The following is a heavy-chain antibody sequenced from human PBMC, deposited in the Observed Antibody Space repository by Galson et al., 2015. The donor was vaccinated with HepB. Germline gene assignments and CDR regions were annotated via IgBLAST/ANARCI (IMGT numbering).Heavy chain of an antibody. CDR1: GFTFSSYA. CDR2: ISGSGGST. D-gene: IGHD2-15*01. CDR3: AKGLHEGMTLVDY. J-gene: IGHJ4*02. V-gene: IGHV3-23*01. Sequence: SLRLSCAASGFTFSSYAMSWVRQAPGKGLEWVSAISGSGGSTYYADSVKGRFTISRDNSKNTLYLQMNSLGAEDTAVYYCAKGLHEGMTLVDYWGQGTLVTVSS.